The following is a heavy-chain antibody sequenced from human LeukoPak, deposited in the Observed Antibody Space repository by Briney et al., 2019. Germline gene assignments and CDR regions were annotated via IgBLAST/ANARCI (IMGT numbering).Heavy chain of an antibody. D-gene: IGHD3-10*01. CDR3: ARDESFYGSGRYY. V-gene: IGHV3-53*01. Sequence: GGSLRLSCATSGFTVSTNYMSWVRQAPGKGLEWVSVIYSGGSTYYADSVKGRFTISRDNSKNTLYLQMNSLRAEDTAVYYCARDESFYGSGRYYWGQGTLVTVSS. CDR1: GFTVSTNY. CDR2: IYSGGST. J-gene: IGHJ4*02.